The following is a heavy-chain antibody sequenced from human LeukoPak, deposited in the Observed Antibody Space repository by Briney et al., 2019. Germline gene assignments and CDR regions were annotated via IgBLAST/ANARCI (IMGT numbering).Heavy chain of an antibody. J-gene: IGHJ4*02. CDR3: AKASYDYVWGSHSLFDY. CDR2: ISGSGGST. D-gene: IGHD3-16*01. Sequence: GGSLRLSCAASGFTFSSYAMSWVRQAPGKGLEWVSAISGSGGSTYYADSVKGRFTISSDNSKNTLYLQMNSLRAEDTAVYYCAKASYDYVWGSHSLFDYWGQGTLVTVSS. CDR1: GFTFSSYA. V-gene: IGHV3-23*01.